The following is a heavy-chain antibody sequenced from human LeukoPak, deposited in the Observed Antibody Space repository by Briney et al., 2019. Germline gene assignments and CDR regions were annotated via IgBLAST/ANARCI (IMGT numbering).Heavy chain of an antibody. Sequence: TETLSLTCNVSGVSVSTSHWNWIRQRPGKGLEWIGCLSYTGKTDYNPSLKSRVSISLGSSNNHFSLKLTSVTAADTAVYYCSEGYFEPFDHWGQGILVTVPS. J-gene: IGHJ4*02. V-gene: IGHV4-59*02. D-gene: IGHD2/OR15-2a*01. CDR1: GVSVSTSH. CDR3: SEGYFEPFDH. CDR2: LSYTGKT.